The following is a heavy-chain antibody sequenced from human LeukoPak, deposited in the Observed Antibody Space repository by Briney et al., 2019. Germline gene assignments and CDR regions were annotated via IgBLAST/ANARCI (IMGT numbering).Heavy chain of an antibody. J-gene: IGHJ5*02. V-gene: IGHV1-2*02. Sequence: ASVKVSCKASGYTFTGYYMHWVRQAPGQGLEWMGWINPNSGGTNYAQKFQGRVTMTRDTSISTAYMELSSLRSEDTAVYYCARDPTVTTALAGAWFDPWGQGTLVTVSS. CDR2: INPNSGGT. CDR1: GYTFTGYY. CDR3: ARDPTVTTALAGAWFDP. D-gene: IGHD4-17*01.